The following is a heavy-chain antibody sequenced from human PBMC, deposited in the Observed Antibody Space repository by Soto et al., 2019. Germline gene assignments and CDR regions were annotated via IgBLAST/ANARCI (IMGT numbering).Heavy chain of an antibody. CDR3: ATPSGTYYYYGMDV. CDR1: GYAFTSYA. D-gene: IGHD6-25*01. Sequence: ASVKVSCKASGYAFTSYAMYWVRQATGQRLEWMGWINAGNGNTKYAQKFQGRVTMTRDTSTSTAYMELSSLRSEDTAVYYCATPSGTYYYYGMDVWGQGTTVTVSS. CDR2: INAGNGNT. J-gene: IGHJ6*02. V-gene: IGHV1-3*01.